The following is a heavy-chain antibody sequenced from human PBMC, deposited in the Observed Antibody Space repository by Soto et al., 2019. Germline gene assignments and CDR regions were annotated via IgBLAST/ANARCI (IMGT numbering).Heavy chain of an antibody. CDR2: IYYSGST. J-gene: IGHJ4*02. Sequence: QLQLQESGPGLVKPSETLSLTCTVSGGSISSSSYYWGWIRQPPGKGLEWIGSIYYSGSTYYNPSLKSRVTISVDTSKNQFSLKLSSVTAADTAVYYCARLFGETPTYLVVPAAIDYWGQGTLVTVSS. CDR1: GGSISSSSYY. V-gene: IGHV4-39*01. CDR3: ARLFGETPTYLVVPAAIDY. D-gene: IGHD2-2*01.